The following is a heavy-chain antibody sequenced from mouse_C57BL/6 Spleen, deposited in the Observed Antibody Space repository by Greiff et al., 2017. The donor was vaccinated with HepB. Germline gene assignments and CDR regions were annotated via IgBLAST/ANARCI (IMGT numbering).Heavy chain of an antibody. J-gene: IGHJ1*03. CDR2: ISYDGSN. CDR1: GYSITSGYY. Sequence: VQLQQSGPGLVKPSQSLSLTCSVTGYSITSGYYWNWIRQFPGNKLEWMGYISYDGSNNYNPSLKNRISITRDTSKNQFFLKLNSVTTEDTATYYCARFRYFDVWGTGTTVTVSS. V-gene: IGHV3-6*01. CDR3: ARFRYFDV.